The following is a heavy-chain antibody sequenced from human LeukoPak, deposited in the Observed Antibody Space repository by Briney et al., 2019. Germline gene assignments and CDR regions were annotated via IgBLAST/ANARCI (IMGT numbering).Heavy chain of an antibody. V-gene: IGHV4-34*01. CDR1: GGSFSGYY. Sequence: KSSETLSLTCAVYGGSFSGYYWSWIRQPPGKGLEWIGEINDSGSTKYNPSLKSRVTISVDTPKNQFSLKLNSVTAADTAVYYCARGAFWSGYPIWGQGTMVTVSS. CDR2: INDSGST. J-gene: IGHJ3*02. D-gene: IGHD3-3*01. CDR3: ARGAFWSGYPI.